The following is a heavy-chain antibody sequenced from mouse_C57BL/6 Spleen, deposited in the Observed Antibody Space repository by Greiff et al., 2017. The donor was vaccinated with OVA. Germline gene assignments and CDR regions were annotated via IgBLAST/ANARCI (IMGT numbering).Heavy chain of an antibody. CDR2: INPNNGGT. CDR3: VYYSNLYWYFDV. Sequence: VQLQQSGPELVKPGASVKISCKASGYTFTDYYMNWVKQSHGKSLEWIGDINPNNGGTSYNQKFKGKATLTVDKSSSTAYMELRSLTSEDSAVYYCVYYSNLYWYFDVWGTGTTVTVSS. V-gene: IGHV1-26*01. D-gene: IGHD2-5*01. CDR1: GYTFTDYY. J-gene: IGHJ1*03.